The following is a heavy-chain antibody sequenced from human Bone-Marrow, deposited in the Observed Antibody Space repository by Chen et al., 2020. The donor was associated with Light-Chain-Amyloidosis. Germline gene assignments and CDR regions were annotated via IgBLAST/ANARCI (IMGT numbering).Heavy chain of an antibody. J-gene: IGHJ3*02. D-gene: IGHD1-26*01. Sequence: QVQLQESGPGLVKSSETLSLVCTVSGVSVRSHYWNWIRQPPGKSLEWIGYVFYTGAAKYKPSLNSRVTMSVDTSTNQFSLKVTSLTAADTAVYYCARWEESLKAFDIWGQGTMVTVSS. V-gene: IGHV4-59*02. CDR3: ARWEESLKAFDI. CDR1: GVSVRSHY. CDR2: VFYTGAA.